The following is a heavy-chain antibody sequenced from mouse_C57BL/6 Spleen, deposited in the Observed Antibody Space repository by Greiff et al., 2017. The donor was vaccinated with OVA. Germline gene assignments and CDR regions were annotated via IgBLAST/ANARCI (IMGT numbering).Heavy chain of an antibody. CDR2: IHPNSGST. CDR3: ARSQITTVVATGDY. J-gene: IGHJ2*01. CDR1: GYTFTSYW. D-gene: IGHD1-1*01. Sequence: QVQLQQPGAELVKPGASVKLSCKASGYTFTSYWMHWVKQRPGQGLEWIGMIHPNSGSTNYNEKFKSKATLTVDKSSSTAYMQLSSLTSEDSAVYYCARSQITTVVATGDYWGQGTTLTVSS. V-gene: IGHV1-64*01.